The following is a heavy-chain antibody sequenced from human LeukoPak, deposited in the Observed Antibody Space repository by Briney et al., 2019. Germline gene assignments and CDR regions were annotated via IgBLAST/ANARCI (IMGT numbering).Heavy chain of an antibody. Sequence: GGSLRLSCAASGFTFNSYAMHWVRQAPGKGLEWVAFIRYDGSDKYYADSVKGRFTISRDNSKNTLYLQMNSLRADDTAVYYGAKERDSSSWSDYWDQGTLVTVSS. J-gene: IGHJ4*02. D-gene: IGHD6-13*01. CDR1: GFTFNSYA. V-gene: IGHV3-30*02. CDR2: IRYDGSDK. CDR3: AKERDSSSWSDY.